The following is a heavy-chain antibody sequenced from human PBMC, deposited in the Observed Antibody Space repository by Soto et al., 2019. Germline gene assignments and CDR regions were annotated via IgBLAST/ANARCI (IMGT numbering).Heavy chain of an antibody. Sequence: SETLSLTCTVSGGSISSGGYYWSWIRQHPGKGLEWIGYIYYSGSTYYNPSLKSRVTISVGTSKNQFSLKLSSVTAADTAVYYCARDVGMGATSLAYWGQGTLVTVSS. CDR2: IYYSGST. V-gene: IGHV4-31*03. D-gene: IGHD1-26*01. CDR3: ARDVGMGATSLAY. CDR1: GGSISSGGYY. J-gene: IGHJ4*02.